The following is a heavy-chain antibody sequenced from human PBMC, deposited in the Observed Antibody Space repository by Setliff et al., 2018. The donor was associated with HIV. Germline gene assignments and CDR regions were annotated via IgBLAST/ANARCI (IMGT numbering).Heavy chain of an antibody. CDR1: GFTVSDDA. J-gene: IGHJ4*02. D-gene: IGHD1-1*01. CDR2: ISSSGGTI. V-gene: IGHV3-48*03. CDR3: ARDLGGKGGH. Sequence: PGGSLRLSCAASGFTVSDDAMHWVRQAPGKGLEWVPYISSSGGTIYYADSVKGRFTISRDNAKNTLYLQMNSLRAEDTAVYFCARDLGGKGGHWGQGILVTVSS.